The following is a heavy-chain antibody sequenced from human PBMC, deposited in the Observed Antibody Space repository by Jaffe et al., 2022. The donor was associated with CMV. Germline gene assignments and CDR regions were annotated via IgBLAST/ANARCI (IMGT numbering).Heavy chain of an antibody. CDR2: ISSSSSYI. Sequence: EVQLVESGGGLVKPGGSLRLSCAASGFTFSSYSMNWVRQAPGKGLEWVSSISSSSSYIYYADSVKGRFTISRDNAKNSLYLQMNSLRAEDTAVYYCARYVSSWSTFDYWGQGTLVTVSS. CDR3: ARYVSSWSTFDY. V-gene: IGHV3-21*01. CDR1: GFTFSSYS. D-gene: IGHD6-13*01. J-gene: IGHJ4*02.